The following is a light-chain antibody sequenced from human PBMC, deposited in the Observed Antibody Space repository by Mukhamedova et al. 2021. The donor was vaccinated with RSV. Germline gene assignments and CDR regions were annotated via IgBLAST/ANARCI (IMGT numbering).Light chain of an antibody. Sequence: WYQRRVHGKAPKALLYVATNLQSGVPSRFSGGGSATDFNSTISSLQPADVATYYCQQTYRTPLNFGGRAKVYIK. V-gene: IGKV1-39*01. J-gene: IGKJ4*01. CDR3: QQTYRTPLN. CDR2: VAT.